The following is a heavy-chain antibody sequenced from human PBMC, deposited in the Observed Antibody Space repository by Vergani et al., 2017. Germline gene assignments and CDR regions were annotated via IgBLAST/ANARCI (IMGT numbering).Heavy chain of an antibody. CDR1: GYSFSNYW. Sequence: EVHLVQSGAEVKKPGESLKISCKGSGYSFSNYWIGWVRQMPGRGLEWMGIISPGGSDTRYSPSFQGQVTFSADKSVNTAYLQWSSLTASDTAMYYCARISAVTAIRTYYFDYWGQGTLVIVSS. J-gene: IGHJ4*02. D-gene: IGHD2-21*02. CDR3: ARISAVTAIRTYYFDY. V-gene: IGHV5-51*01. CDR2: ISPGGSDT.